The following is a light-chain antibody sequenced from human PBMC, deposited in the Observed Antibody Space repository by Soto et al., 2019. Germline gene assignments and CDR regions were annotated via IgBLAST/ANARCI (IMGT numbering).Light chain of an antibody. CDR3: QQRNNWPPWT. CDR1: QSISTY. Sequence: EIVLTQSPATPSLSPGERATLSCRASQSISTYLAWYQQKPGQAPRLLIYDASNRATGVPARFSGSGSGTDFTLTISSLEPEDFAVYYCQQRNNWPPWTFGQGTKVEIK. V-gene: IGKV3-11*01. CDR2: DAS. J-gene: IGKJ1*01.